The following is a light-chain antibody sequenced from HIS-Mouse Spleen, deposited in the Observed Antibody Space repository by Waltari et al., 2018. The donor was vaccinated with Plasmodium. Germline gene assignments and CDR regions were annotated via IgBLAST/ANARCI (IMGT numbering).Light chain of an antibody. V-gene: IGLV3-1*01. CDR3: QAWDSSTVV. CDR2: QDS. Sequence: SYELTQPPSVSVSLGQTASITCPGAKSREKYACWYPQKPGQSPVLVIYQDSKRPSGIPERFSGSNSGNTATLTISGTQAMDEADYYCQAWDSSTVVFGGGTKLTVL. CDR1: KSREKY. J-gene: IGLJ2*01.